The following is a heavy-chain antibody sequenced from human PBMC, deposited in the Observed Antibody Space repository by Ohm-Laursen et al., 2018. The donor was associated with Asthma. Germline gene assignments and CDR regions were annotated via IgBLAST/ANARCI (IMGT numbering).Heavy chain of an antibody. CDR2: ISGSGGST. Sequence: SLRLSCSASGFTFSSYAMSWVRQAPGKGLEWVSAISGSGGSTYYADSVKGRFTISRDNSKNTLYLQMNSLRAEDTAVYYCAKDNGSGWYYYWGQGTLVTVSS. D-gene: IGHD6-19*01. J-gene: IGHJ4*02. CDR3: AKDNGSGWYYY. V-gene: IGHV3-23*01. CDR1: GFTFSSYA.